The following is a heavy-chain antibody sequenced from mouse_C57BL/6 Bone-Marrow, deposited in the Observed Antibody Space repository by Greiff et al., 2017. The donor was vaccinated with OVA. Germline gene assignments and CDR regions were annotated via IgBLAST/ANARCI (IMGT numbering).Heavy chain of an antibody. J-gene: IGHJ4*01. CDR2: IWSGGST. D-gene: IGHD1-1*01. CDR1: GFSLTSYG. Sequence: VQLQQSGPGLVQPAQSLSITCTVSGFSLTSYGVHWVRQPPGKGLEWLGVIWSGGSTDYNAAFISRLSIIKDNSKSQVFFKMNSLKADDTAIYYCAKNTINTVASYAMDYWGQGTTVTVSS. CDR3: AKNTINTVASYAMDY. V-gene: IGHV2-4*01.